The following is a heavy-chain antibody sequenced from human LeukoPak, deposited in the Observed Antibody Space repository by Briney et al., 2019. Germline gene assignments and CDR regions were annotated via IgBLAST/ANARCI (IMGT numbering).Heavy chain of an antibody. J-gene: IGHJ4*02. D-gene: IGHD1-26*01. V-gene: IGHV4-39*01. Sequence: SETLSLTCTVSGGSISSSSYYWGWIRQPPGKGLEWIGSIYYSGNTYYNPSLKSRVTISVDTSKNQFSLKLSSVTAADTAVYYCARHISGSNWVDYWGQGTLVTVSS. CDR1: GGSISSSSYY. CDR3: ARHISGSNWVDY. CDR2: IYYSGNT.